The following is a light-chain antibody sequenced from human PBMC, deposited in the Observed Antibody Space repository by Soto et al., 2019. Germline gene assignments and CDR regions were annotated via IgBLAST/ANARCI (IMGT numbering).Light chain of an antibody. CDR3: QQDDDWPPWT. CDR1: QSIGIN. V-gene: IGKV3-15*01. Sequence: EIVMTQSPATLSVSPGERATLSCRASQSIGINLAWYQQKPGQPPRLLIYSASTRATGIPARFSGGGSGTEFTLTISSLQPDDFAVYYCQQDDDWPPWTFGQGTKVEIK. J-gene: IGKJ1*01. CDR2: SAS.